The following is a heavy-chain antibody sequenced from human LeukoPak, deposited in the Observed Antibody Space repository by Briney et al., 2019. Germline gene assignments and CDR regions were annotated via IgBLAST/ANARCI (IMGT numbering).Heavy chain of an antibody. CDR2: ISAYNGNT. Sequence: ASVKVSCKASGYTFTSYGISWVRQAPGQGLEWMGWISAYNGNTNYAQKLQGRVTMTTDTSTGTAYMELRSLRSDDTAVYYCARDRAGDYYDSSGYRLIDYWGQGTLVTVSS. J-gene: IGHJ4*02. V-gene: IGHV1-18*01. CDR1: GYTFTSYG. D-gene: IGHD3-22*01. CDR3: ARDRAGDYYDSSGYRLIDY.